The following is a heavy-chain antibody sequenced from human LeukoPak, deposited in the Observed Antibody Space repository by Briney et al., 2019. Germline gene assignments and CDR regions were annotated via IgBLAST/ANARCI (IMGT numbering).Heavy chain of an antibody. V-gene: IGHV3-53*04. CDR1: GFTVSSNY. D-gene: IGHD1-26*01. CDR3: ARGRGRPGELLPDY. CDR2: IYSDGSA. J-gene: IGHJ4*02. Sequence: PGGSLRLSCAASGFTVSSNYMIWVRQSPGKGREGVSVIYSDGSAYYADSVKGRFTISRHNSENTLYLQMNSLRAEDTAVYYCARGRGRPGELLPDYWGRGTLVTVSS.